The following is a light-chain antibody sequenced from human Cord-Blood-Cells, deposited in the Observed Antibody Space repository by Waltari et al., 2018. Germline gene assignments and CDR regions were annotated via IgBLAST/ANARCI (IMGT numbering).Light chain of an antibody. CDR2: AAS. CDR1: QSISSY. J-gene: IGKJ2*03. CDR3: QQSYSTLYS. V-gene: IGKV1-39*01. Sequence: DIQMTQSPSSLSVSVGDRVTITCRASQSISSYLNWYQQKPGKAPKLLIYAASSLHSGVPSRFSGSGSDTDFTLTISSLQPEDFATYYCQQSYSTLYSFVQVTNLEIK.